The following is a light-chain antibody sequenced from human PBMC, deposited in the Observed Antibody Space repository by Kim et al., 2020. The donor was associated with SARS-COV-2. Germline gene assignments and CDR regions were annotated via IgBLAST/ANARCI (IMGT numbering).Light chain of an antibody. CDR2: ATF. Sequence: SSVGDRVTITCRASQSISTYLNWYQQKPGEAPRLLIYATFKLQSGVPSRFSGSGSGTDFTLTISSLQPEDFATYYCQQTYNSPRTFGQGTKVDIK. CDR3: QQTYNSPRT. CDR1: QSISTY. V-gene: IGKV1-39*01. J-gene: IGKJ1*01.